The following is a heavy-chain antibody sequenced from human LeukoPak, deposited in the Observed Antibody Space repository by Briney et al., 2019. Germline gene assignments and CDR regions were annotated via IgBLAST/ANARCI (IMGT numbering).Heavy chain of an antibody. Sequence: GASVKVSCKASGYTFTDYYMHWVRQAPGQGLEWMGWINTNTGNPTYAQGFTGRFVFSLDTSVSTAYLQISSLKAEDTAVYYCARALLRYFDWWTTPKGYYMDVWGKGTTVTVSS. CDR1: GYTFTDYY. J-gene: IGHJ6*03. V-gene: IGHV7-4-1*02. CDR3: ARALLRYFDWWTTPKGYYMDV. CDR2: INTNTGNP. D-gene: IGHD3-9*01.